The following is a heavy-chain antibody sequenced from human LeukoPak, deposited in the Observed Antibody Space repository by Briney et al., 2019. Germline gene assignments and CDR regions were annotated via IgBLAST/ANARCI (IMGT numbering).Heavy chain of an antibody. CDR3: ARDKFRDFGYYIDV. Sequence: SETLSLTCTVSGGSISSGGYYWSWIRQHPGKGLEWIGYIYYSGSTYYNPSLKSRVTISVDTSKNQFSLKLSSVTAADTAVYYCARDKFRDFGYYIDVWGKGTTVTVSS. CDR1: GGSISSGGYY. J-gene: IGHJ6*03. D-gene: IGHD3-10*01. V-gene: IGHV4-31*03. CDR2: IYYSGST.